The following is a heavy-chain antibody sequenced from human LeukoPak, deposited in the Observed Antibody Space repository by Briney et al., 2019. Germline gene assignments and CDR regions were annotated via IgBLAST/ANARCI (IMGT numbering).Heavy chain of an antibody. CDR2: ISGSGGST. J-gene: IGHJ4*02. Sequence: GGSLRLSCAASGFTFSIYAMSWVRQAPGKGLEWVSAISGSGGSTYYADSVKGRFTISRDNSKNTLYLQMNSLRAEDTAVYYCAISNYVFGLHSYYFDYGGQETLVTVPS. D-gene: IGHD3-16*01. CDR3: AISNYVFGLHSYYFDY. V-gene: IGHV3-23*01. CDR1: GFTFSIYA.